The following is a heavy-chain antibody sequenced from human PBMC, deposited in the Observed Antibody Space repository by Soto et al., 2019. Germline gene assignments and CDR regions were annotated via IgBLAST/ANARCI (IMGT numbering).Heavy chain of an antibody. CDR3: AIDISSGGSLRA. CDR2: MNPNSGNT. Sequence: QVQLVQSGAEVKKPGASVKVSCKASGYTFTSYDINWVRQATGQGLEWMGWMNPNSGNTGYAQKFQGRVTMTRNTSINTAYRELSSLRSEATAVFYCAIDISSGGSLRAWGQGTLVTVS. V-gene: IGHV1-8*01. J-gene: IGHJ5*02. CDR1: GYTFTSYD. D-gene: IGHD1-26*01.